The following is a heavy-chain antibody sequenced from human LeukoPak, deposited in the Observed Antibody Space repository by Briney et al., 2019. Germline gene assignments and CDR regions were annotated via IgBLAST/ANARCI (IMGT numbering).Heavy chain of an antibody. V-gene: IGHV4-61*01. CDR2: IFYSGST. CDR3: ARDRGQWLVPFNS. CDR1: GGSVSSGSYY. D-gene: IGHD6-19*01. Sequence: PSETLSLTCTVSGGSVSSGSYYWSWIRQPPRKGLEWIGYIFYSGSTNYNPSLKSRVTISTDTSKDQFSLKLSSVTAADTAVYYCARDRGQWLVPFNSWGQGSLVTVSS. J-gene: IGHJ4*02.